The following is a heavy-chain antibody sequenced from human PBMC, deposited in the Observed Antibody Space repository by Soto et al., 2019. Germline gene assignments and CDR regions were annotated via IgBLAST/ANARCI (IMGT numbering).Heavy chain of an antibody. V-gene: IGHV3-7*01. CDR2: IRQDGVEK. J-gene: IGHJ5*01. CDR1: GFTFSRFW. Sequence: HPGGSLRLSCEASGFTFSRFWMNWVRQAPGTGLEWVANIRQDGVEKYYVDSVKGRFTISRDNAKNSLYLQMSSLRAEDTAVYYCTASYTSGWATFESWGQGTLVTVSS. D-gene: IGHD6-19*01. CDR3: TASYTSGWATFES.